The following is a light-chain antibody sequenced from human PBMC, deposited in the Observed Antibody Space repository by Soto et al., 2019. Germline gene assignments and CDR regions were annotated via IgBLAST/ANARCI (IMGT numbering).Light chain of an antibody. J-gene: IGKJ2*01. Sequence: DIQMTQSPSTLSASVGDRVTITCRASQSINSWLAWYQQKPGKAPKLLIYKASTLESGVPSRFSGSGSGTEFTLTISGLQPADFATYSCQKYNNWYTFGQGTKLEIQ. V-gene: IGKV1-5*03. CDR1: QSINSW. CDR3: QKYNNWYT. CDR2: KAS.